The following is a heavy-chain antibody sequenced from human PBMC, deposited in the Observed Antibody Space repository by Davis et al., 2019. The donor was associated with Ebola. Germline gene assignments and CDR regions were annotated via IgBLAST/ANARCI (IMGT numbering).Heavy chain of an antibody. CDR2: INSDGRTT. CDR1: EFTFSSYW. J-gene: IGHJ4*02. Sequence: GESLKISCAASEFTFSSYWMHWVRQAPGKGLVWVSRINSDGRTTAYADSVKGRFTISRDNAKNTLYLQMNTLRAEDTAVYYCARGQTWTSGWGQGTLVTVSS. CDR3: ARGQTWTSG. D-gene: IGHD3-10*01. V-gene: IGHV3-74*01.